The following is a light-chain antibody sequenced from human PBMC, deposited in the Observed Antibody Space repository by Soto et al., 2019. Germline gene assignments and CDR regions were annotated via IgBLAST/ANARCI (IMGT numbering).Light chain of an antibody. Sequence: EFVLTQSPGTLSLSPGERATLSCRASQTVRNNYLAWYQQKPGQAPRFLIYVASTRATGSPARFSGSGSGTEFTLTISSLQSEDDAVEYYQQYNNWPPLTFGQGTKVDIK. J-gene: IGKJ1*01. CDR3: QQYNNWPPLT. CDR1: QTVRNN. CDR2: VAS. V-gene: IGKV3D-15*01.